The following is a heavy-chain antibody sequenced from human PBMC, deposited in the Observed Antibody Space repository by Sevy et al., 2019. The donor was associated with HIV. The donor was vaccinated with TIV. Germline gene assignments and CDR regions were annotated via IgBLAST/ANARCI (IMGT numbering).Heavy chain of an antibody. D-gene: IGHD3-16*01. Sequence: GGSLRLSCAASGFTFSDYYMSWIRQAPGKGLEWVSYISSSSSYTNYADSVKGRFTISRDNAKNSLYLQMNSLRAEDTAVNYCARSSTYDYVWGSPCDYWGQGTLVTVSS. J-gene: IGHJ4*02. CDR2: ISSSSSYT. CDR3: ARSSTYDYVWGSPCDY. V-gene: IGHV3-11*06. CDR1: GFTFSDYY.